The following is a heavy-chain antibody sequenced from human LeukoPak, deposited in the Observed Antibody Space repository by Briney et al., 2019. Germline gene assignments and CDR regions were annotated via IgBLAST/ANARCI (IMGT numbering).Heavy chain of an antibody. CDR1: GFTFSSYW. D-gene: IGHD5-12*01. J-gene: IGHJ5*02. V-gene: IGHV3-74*01. CDR3: ARVRYSASNWFDP. Sequence: GGSLRLSCAASGFTFSSYWMHWVRQAPGKGLVWVSRINSDGSSTSYADSVKGRFTISRDNAKNTLYLQMNSLRAEDTAVYYCARVRYSASNWFDPWGQGTLVTVSS. CDR2: INSDGSST.